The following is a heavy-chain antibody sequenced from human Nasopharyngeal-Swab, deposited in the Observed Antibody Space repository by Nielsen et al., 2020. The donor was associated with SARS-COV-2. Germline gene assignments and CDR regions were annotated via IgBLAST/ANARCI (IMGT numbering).Heavy chain of an antibody. V-gene: IGHV3-30*04. CDR1: GFTFSSYA. D-gene: IGHD3-22*01. CDR3: ARDGRIGSWRVYDSSGDFDY. CDR2: ISYDGSNK. Sequence: GGSLRLSCAASGFTFSSYAMHWVRQAPGKGLEWVAVISYDGSNKYYADSVKGRFIISRDNSKNTLYLQMNSLRAEDTAVYYCARDGRIGSWRVYDSSGDFDYWGQGTLVTVSS. J-gene: IGHJ4*02.